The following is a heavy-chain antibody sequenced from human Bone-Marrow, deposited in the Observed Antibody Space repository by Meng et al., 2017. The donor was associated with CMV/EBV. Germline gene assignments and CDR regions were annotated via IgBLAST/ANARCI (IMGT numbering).Heavy chain of an antibody. D-gene: IGHD3-22*01. CDR2: ISGSGGST. Sequence: SCKASGYTFTGYYMHWVRQAPGKGLEWVSAISGSGGSTYYADSVKGRFTISRDNSKNTLYLQMNSLRAEDTAVYYCAKGHPYYYDSSGLDYWGQGTLVTVSS. CDR1: GYTFTGYY. V-gene: IGHV3-23*01. CDR3: AKGHPYYYDSSGLDY. J-gene: IGHJ4*02.